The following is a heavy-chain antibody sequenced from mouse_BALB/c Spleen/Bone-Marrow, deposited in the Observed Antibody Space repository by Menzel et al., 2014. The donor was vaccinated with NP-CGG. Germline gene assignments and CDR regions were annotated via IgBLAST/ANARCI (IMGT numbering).Heavy chain of an antibody. CDR3: TNLGTY. CDR1: GYTFTSYW. D-gene: IGHD2-14*01. CDR2: IDPSDNYT. V-gene: IGHV1S127*01. J-gene: IGHJ3*01. Sequence: QVQLQQSGAELVKPGASVKMSCKASGYTFTSYWMHWVKQRPGQGLEWIGAIDPSDNYTNYNQEFKGKATLTVDTSSSRAYMQLSSLTSEESAVYYCTNLGTYWGQGTLVTVSA.